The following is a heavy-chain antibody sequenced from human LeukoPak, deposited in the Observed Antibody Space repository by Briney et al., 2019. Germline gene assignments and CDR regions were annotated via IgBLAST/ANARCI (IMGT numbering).Heavy chain of an antibody. CDR1: GYTFTGYY. CDR3: ARDGYYDFWSGYYMDV. D-gene: IGHD3-3*01. CDR2: INPNSGGT. Sequence: ASVKVSCKASGYTFTGYYMHWVRQAPGQGLEWMGWINPNSGGTNYAQKFQGRVTMTRDTSISTAYMELSRLRSDDTAVYYCARDGYYDFWSGYYMDVWGKGTTVTVSS. J-gene: IGHJ6*03. V-gene: IGHV1-2*02.